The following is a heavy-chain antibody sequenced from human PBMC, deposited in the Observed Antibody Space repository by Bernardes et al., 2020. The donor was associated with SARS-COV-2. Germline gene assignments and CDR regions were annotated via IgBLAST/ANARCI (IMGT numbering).Heavy chain of an antibody. J-gene: IGHJ4*02. CDR1: GGSISAYY. V-gene: IGHV4-59*01. Sequence: SETLSLTFTVSGGSISAYYWSWFRQPPGKGLEWIGYLYYTGSTNYNPSLQSRVTISVDTSKNQFSLKLSSVTAADTAVYYCARGFDYWGQGTLVTVSS. CDR3: ARGFDY. CDR2: LYYTGST.